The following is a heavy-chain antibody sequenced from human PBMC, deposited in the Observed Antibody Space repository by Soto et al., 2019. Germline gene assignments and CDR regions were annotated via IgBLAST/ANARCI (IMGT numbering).Heavy chain of an antibody. CDR3: ARDRRDGYNFDY. CDR2: ISSSTSYI. V-gene: IGHV3-21*01. J-gene: IGHJ4*02. Sequence: GGSLRLSCAASGFTFSSYTMNWVRQAPGKGLEWVSSISSSTSYIYYADSLKGRFTISRDNAKNSLYLQMNSLRAEDTAVYYCARDRRDGYNFDYWGQGTLVTVSS. CDR1: GFTFSSYT. D-gene: IGHD5-12*01.